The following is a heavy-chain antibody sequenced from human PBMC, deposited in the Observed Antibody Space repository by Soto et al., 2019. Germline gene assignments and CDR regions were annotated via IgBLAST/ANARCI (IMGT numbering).Heavy chain of an antibody. Sequence: SETLSLTCTVSGASISSVDYYWGWIRQPPGKGLEWIGNFFYASGNTYYNSSLKSRVTIFVDTSKNQFSLNVTSVTAADTGVYFCAGHQRRKRPAAAIDYWGQGALVTVSS. CDR3: AGHQRRKRPAAAIDY. J-gene: IGHJ4*02. CDR2: FFYASGNT. D-gene: IGHD2-2*01. CDR1: GASISSVDYY. V-gene: IGHV4-39*01.